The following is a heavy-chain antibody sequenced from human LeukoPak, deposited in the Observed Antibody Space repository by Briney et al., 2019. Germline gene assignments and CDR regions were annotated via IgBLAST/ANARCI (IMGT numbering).Heavy chain of an antibody. CDR1: GFTFSSSA. V-gene: IGHV3-23*01. CDR3: AKATLMRYYDFWSGYVYYYGMDV. J-gene: IGHJ6*02. Sequence: GGSLRLSCAASGFTFSSSAMSWVRQAPGKGLEWVAAISDTGRLSYCADSVNGRFTISRDNSKNTLYLQMNSLRAEDTAVYYCAKATLMRYYDFWSGYVYYYGMDVWGQGTTVTVSS. D-gene: IGHD3-3*01. CDR2: ISDTGRLS.